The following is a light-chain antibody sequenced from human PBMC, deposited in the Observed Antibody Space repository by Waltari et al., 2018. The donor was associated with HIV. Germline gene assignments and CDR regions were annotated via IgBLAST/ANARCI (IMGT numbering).Light chain of an antibody. CDR3: CSYGGSYTWV. V-gene: IGLV2-11*01. CDR2: DVS. J-gene: IGLJ3*02. CDR1: SLDVGVYNY. Sequence: ALTQPRSVSGSPGHPVTISCTGTSLDVGVYNYVSWYQPHPGKAPKLMIYDVSKRPSGVPARFSASKSGNTASLTISGLQAEDEADYDCCSYGGSYTWVFGGGTKLTVL.